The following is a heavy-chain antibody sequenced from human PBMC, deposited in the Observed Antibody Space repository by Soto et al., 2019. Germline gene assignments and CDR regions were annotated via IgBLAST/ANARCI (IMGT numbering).Heavy chain of an antibody. D-gene: IGHD5-12*01. CDR1: GFTFSSYS. CDR3: ARESTGYSGYEPRSGWDYYGMDV. V-gene: IGHV3-33*01. J-gene: IGHJ6*02. Sequence: GGSLRLSCAASGFTFSSYSMHWVRQAPGKGLEWVAVIWYDGSNKYYADSVKGRFTISRDNSKNTLYLQMNGLRAEDTDVYYCARESTGYSGYEPRSGWDYYGMDVWGQGTTVTVSS. CDR2: IWYDGSNK.